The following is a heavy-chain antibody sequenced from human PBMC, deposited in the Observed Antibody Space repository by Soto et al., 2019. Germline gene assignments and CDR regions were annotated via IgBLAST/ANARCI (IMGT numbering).Heavy chain of an antibody. CDR1: GGTFSRYA. J-gene: IGHJ6*02. V-gene: IGHV1-69*06. D-gene: IGHD6-6*01. CDR2: IMPIFGAA. CDR3: ARVVGSSSPRRHYYYGLDV. Sequence: ASVKVSCKASGGTFSRYAISWVRQAPGQGLEWLGGIMPIFGAANYAQKFQGRVQITADKSTTTAYMELSSLRSEDAAVYYCARVVGSSSPRRHYYYGLDVWGQGTTVTVSS.